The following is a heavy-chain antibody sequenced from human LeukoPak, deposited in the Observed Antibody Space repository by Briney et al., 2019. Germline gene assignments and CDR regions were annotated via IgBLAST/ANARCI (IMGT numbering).Heavy chain of an antibody. CDR3: ARGPGTLYCSSTSCYGSFGMDV. V-gene: IGHV1-18*01. CDR1: GYTFTSYG. Sequence: RASVKVSCKASGYTFTSYGISWVRQAPGQGLEWMGWISAYNGNTNYAQKLQGRVTMTTDTSTSTAYMELRSLRSDDTVVYYCARGPGTLYCSSTSCYGSFGMDVWGQGTTVTVSS. CDR2: ISAYNGNT. J-gene: IGHJ6*02. D-gene: IGHD2-2*01.